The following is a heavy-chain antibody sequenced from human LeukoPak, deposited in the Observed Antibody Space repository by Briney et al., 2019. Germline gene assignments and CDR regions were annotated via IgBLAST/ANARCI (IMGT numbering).Heavy chain of an antibody. CDR1: GFTFSSYS. V-gene: IGHV3-23*01. D-gene: IGHD3-10*01. J-gene: IGHJ4*02. Sequence: GGSLRLSCEASGFTFSSYSMSWVRQAPGKGLDWVSSISGSGGNTYYADSVKGRFTISRDNSKNTLYLQMNSLRAEDTAVYYCAREGFFMVRGVIIRKGYFDYWGQGTLVTVSS. CDR3: AREGFFMVRGVIIRKGYFDY. CDR2: ISGSGGNT.